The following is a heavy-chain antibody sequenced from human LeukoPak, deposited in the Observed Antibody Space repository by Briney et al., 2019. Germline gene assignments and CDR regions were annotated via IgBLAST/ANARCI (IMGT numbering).Heavy chain of an antibody. V-gene: IGHV3-9*01. CDR1: GFTFDDYA. CDR3: AKGFGEGNLYYFDY. Sequence: PGRSLRLSCVASGFTFDDYAMHWVRQAPGKGLEWVSGISWNSGSIGYADSVKGRFTISRDNAKNSLYLQMNSLRAEDTALYYCAKGFGEGNLYYFDYWGQGTLVTVSS. D-gene: IGHD1-7*01. CDR2: ISWNSGSI. J-gene: IGHJ4*02.